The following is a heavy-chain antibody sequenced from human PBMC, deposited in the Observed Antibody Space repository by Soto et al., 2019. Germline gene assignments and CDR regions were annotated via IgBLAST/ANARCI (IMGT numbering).Heavy chain of an antibody. Sequence: GESLKISCKGSGYSFTSYWIGWVRQMPGKGLEWMGIIYPGDSDTRYSPSFQGQVTISADKSISTAYLQWSSLKASDTAMYYCARHVSGDFWSGYYPYYYYGMDVWGQGTTVTVSS. J-gene: IGHJ6*02. D-gene: IGHD3-3*01. V-gene: IGHV5-51*01. CDR3: ARHVSGDFWSGYYPYYYYGMDV. CDR1: GYSFTSYW. CDR2: IYPGDSDT.